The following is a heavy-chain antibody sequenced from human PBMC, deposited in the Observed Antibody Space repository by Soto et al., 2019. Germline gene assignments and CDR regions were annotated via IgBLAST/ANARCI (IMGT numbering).Heavy chain of an antibody. Sequence: SETLPLTCTVSAGPISPYYWRWIRQPPGKGLEWIGYIYDSGSTNYNPSLKSRVTISVDTSKNQFSLKLSSVTAADTAVYYCARFYSSPWFDPRGKGTLVTVS. CDR2: IYDSGST. D-gene: IGHD6-13*01. J-gene: IGHJ5*02. V-gene: IGHV4-59*01. CDR1: AGPISPYY. CDR3: ARFYSSPWFDP.